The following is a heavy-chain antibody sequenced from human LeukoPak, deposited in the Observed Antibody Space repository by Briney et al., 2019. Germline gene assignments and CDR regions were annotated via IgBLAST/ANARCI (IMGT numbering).Heavy chain of an antibody. CDR2: IYHSGST. V-gene: IGHV4-38-2*01. D-gene: IGHD2-2*01. CDR1: GYSISSGYY. CDR3: ARLHIVVVPAAIDY. J-gene: IGHJ4*02. Sequence: PSETLSLTCAVSGYSISSGYYWGWIRQPPGKGLEWIGSIYHSGSTYYNPSLKSRVTISVDTPKNQFSLKLSSVTAADTAVYYCARLHIVVVPAAIDYWGQGTLVTVSS.